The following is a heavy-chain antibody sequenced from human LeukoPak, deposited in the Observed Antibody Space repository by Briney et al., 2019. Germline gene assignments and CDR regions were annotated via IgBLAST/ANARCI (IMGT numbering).Heavy chain of an antibody. V-gene: IGHV4-4*07. CDR2: IYTSGST. D-gene: IGHD6-19*01. J-gene: IGHJ5*02. CDR3: ASSSGWDTRGEWFDP. CDR1: GGSISSYY. Sequence: SETLSLTCTVSGGSISSYYWSWIRQPAGKGLEWIGRIYTSGSTYYNPSLKSRVTISVDTSKNQFSLKLSSVTAADTAVYYCASSSGWDTRGEWFDPWGQGTLVTVSS.